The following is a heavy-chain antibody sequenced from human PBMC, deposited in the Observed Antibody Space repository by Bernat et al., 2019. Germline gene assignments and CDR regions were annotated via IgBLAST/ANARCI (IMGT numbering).Heavy chain of an antibody. J-gene: IGHJ6*02. CDR1: GFTFSSYG. Sequence: QVQLVESGGGVVQPGRSLRLSCAASGFTFSSYGMHWVRQAPGKGLEWVAVIWYDGSNKYYADSVKGRFTISRDNSKNTLYLQMNSLRAEDTAVYYCAREGRYNLNYYDYYGMDVWGQGTTVTVSS. D-gene: IGHD1-20*01. V-gene: IGHV3-33*01. CDR2: IWYDGSNK. CDR3: AREGRYNLNYYDYYGMDV.